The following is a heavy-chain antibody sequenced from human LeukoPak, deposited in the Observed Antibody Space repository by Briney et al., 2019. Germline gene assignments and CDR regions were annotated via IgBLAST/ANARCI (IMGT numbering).Heavy chain of an antibody. D-gene: IGHD2-2*01. J-gene: IGHJ1*01. Sequence: GGSLRLSCAASGFDFSTYAMHWVRLTPGKGREFVSAISKSGDDTSYGNDVKGRFTISRDNIKNTVDSEIGSLRVDDTGIYYCARIPEYWGQGTVVTVSS. V-gene: IGHV3-64*01. CDR3: ARIPEY. CDR1: GFDFSTYA. CDR2: ISKSGDDT.